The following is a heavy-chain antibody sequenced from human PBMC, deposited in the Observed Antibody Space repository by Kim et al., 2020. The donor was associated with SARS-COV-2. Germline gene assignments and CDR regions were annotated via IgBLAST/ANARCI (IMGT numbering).Heavy chain of an antibody. Sequence: GGSLRLPCAASGFTFSSYAMHWVRQAPGKGLEWVAVISYDGSNKYYADSVKGRFTISRDNSKNTLYLQMNSLRAEDTAVYYCARSGSGSYYYGMDVWGQGTTVTVSS. J-gene: IGHJ6*02. D-gene: IGHD3-10*01. CDR2: ISYDGSNK. CDR1: GFTFSSYA. CDR3: ARSGSGSYYYGMDV. V-gene: IGHV3-30*04.